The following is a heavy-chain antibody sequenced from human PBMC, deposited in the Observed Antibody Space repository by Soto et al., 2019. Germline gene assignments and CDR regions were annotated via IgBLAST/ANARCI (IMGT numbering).Heavy chain of an antibody. CDR3: TTDRKLLYDFWSGYQNQYYMDV. V-gene: IGHV3-15*01. D-gene: IGHD3-3*01. CDR2: IKSKTDGGTT. J-gene: IGHJ6*03. Sequence: GGSLRLSCAASGFTFSNAWMSWVRQAPGKGLEWVGRIKSKTDGGTTDYAAPVKGRFTISRDDSKNTLYLQMNSLKTEDTAVYYCTTDRKLLYDFWSGYQNQYYMDVWGKGTTVTVSS. CDR1: GFTFSNAW.